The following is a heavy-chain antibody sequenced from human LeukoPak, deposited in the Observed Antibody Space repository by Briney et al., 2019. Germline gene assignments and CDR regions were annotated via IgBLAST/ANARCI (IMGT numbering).Heavy chain of an antibody. CDR3: ARRVGLVVVPAAIPSDYYYYMDV. V-gene: IGHV1-8*01. D-gene: IGHD2-2*01. J-gene: IGHJ6*03. Sequence: ASVKVSCKASGYTFTSYDINWVRQATGQGLEWMGWMNPNSGNTGYAQNFQGRVTMTRNTSISTAYMELSSLRSEDTAVYYCARRVGLVVVPAAIPSDYYYYMDVWGKGTTVTVS. CDR2: MNPNSGNT. CDR1: GYTFTSYD.